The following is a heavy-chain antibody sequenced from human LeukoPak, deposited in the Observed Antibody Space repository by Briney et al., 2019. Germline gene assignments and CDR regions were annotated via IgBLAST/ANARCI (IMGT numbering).Heavy chain of an antibody. J-gene: IGHJ5*02. CDR3: ARDRISALGWFDP. CDR2: IYYSGST. Sequence: SETLSLTCTVSGGSISSSSYYWGWIRQPPGKGLEWIGSIYYSGSTYHNPSLKSRVTISVDTSKNQFSLKLSSVTAADPAVYYCARDRISALGWFDPWGQGTLVTVSS. CDR1: GGSISSSSYY. V-gene: IGHV4-39*07. D-gene: IGHD3-3*01.